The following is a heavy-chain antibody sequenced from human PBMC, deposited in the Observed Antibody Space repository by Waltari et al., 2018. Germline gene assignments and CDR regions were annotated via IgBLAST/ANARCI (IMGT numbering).Heavy chain of an antibody. Sequence: QLQLQESGPGLVKPSETLSLTCTVSGGSINTRDSSWGWARQPPGKEPEWIGSIYYGGGTFYNPSLNSRATISVETSKNQFSLRLNAVTATDAAVYYCARLYDSTRYHNKFFDFWGQGTLVTVSS. CDR1: GGSINTRDSS. D-gene: IGHD3-22*01. CDR3: ARLYDSTRYHNKFFDF. J-gene: IGHJ4*02. V-gene: IGHV4-39*01. CDR2: IYYGGGT.